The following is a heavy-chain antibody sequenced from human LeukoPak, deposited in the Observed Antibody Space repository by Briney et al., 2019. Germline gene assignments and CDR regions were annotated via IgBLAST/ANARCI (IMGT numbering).Heavy chain of an antibody. D-gene: IGHD6-6*01. CDR3: ARISNSSSPLYYFDY. CDR2: INHSGST. V-gene: IGHV4-34*01. Sequence: SETLSLTCAVYGGSFSGYYWSWIRQPPGKGLEWIGEINHSGSTNYNPSLESRVTISVDTSKNQFSLKLSSVTAADTAVYYCARISNSSSPLYYFDYWGQGTLVTVSS. J-gene: IGHJ4*02. CDR1: GGSFSGYY.